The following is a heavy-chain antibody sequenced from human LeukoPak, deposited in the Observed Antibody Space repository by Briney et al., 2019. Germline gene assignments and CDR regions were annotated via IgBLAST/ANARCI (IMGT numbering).Heavy chain of an antibody. J-gene: IGHJ4*02. D-gene: IGHD3-16*01. Sequence: PGGSLILSCAVAGFTFSSYSMNWGRQAPGEGLEWVSYITTSRSIIYYADSVKGRFTISRDSAKNSLYLQMNSLRDEDTAVYYCALGGTGSRYYFDYWGQGTLVTVSS. CDR1: GFTFSSYS. CDR2: ITTSRSII. CDR3: ALGGTGSRYYFDY. V-gene: IGHV3-48*02.